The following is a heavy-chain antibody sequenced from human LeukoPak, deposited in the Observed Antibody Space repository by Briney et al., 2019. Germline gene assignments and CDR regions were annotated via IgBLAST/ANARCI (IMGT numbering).Heavy chain of an antibody. V-gene: IGHV1-18*01. J-gene: IGHJ6*02. D-gene: IGHD2-2*01. CDR2: ISAYNGNT. Sequence: ALVKVSCKASGYTFTSYGISWVRQAPGQGLEWMGWISAYNGNTNYAQKLQGRVTMTTDTSTSTAYMELRSLRSDDTAVYYCARAIGYCSSTSCYESDYYYYYGMDVWGQGTTVTVSS. CDR1: GYTFTSYG. CDR3: ARAIGYCSSTSCYESDYYYYYGMDV.